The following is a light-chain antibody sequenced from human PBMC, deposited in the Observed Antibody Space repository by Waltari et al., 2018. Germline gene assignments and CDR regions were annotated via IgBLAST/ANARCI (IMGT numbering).Light chain of an antibody. CDR3: SSYAHNNHFV. CDR2: SDN. J-gene: IGLJ1*01. V-gene: IGLV1-44*01. CDR1: SSNVGSNI. Sequence: QSVLSQPPSASGTPGQRVTLSCSGSSSNVGSNIVNWYQQLPGTAPKLLIYSDNQRPSGVPDRFSGSKSGTSASLTVSGLQADDEADYYCSSYAHNNHFVFGTGTKVTVL.